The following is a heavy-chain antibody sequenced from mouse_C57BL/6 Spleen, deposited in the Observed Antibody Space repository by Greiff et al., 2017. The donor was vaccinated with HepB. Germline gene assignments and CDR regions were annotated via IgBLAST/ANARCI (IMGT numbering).Heavy chain of an antibody. Sequence: VQLVESGPGLVQPSQSLSITCTVSGFSLTSYGVHWVRQSPGKGLEWLGVIWSGGSTDYNAAFISRLSISKDNSKSQVFFKMNSLQADDTAIYYGARFPSLTTVVAGAMDYWGQGTSVPVSS. J-gene: IGHJ4*01. CDR2: IWSGGST. CDR3: ARFPSLTTVVAGAMDY. V-gene: IGHV2-2*01. CDR1: GFSLTSYG. D-gene: IGHD1-1*01.